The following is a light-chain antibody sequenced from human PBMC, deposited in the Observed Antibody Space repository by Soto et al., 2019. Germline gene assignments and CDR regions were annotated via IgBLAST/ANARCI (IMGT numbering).Light chain of an antibody. CDR1: QSISSW. CDR3: QQLNAYPLT. CDR2: GAS. Sequence: DIQMTQSPSTLSASVGDRVTITCRASQSISSWLAWYQQKPGRAPNLLIYGASTLQSGVPSRFSGSGSGTDFTLTISNLQPEDFATYYCQQLNAYPLTFGQGTKVDIK. V-gene: IGKV1-5*01. J-gene: IGKJ1*01.